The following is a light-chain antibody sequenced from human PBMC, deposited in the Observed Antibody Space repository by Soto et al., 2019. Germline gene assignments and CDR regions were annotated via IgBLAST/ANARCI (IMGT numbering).Light chain of an antibody. V-gene: IGLV2-14*01. Sequence: QSALTQPASVSGSPGQSITISCTGTSSDVGGYHYVSWYQQHPGKAPNLIIFDVSNRPSGVYNRFSGSKSGNSASLTISGLQAEDEADYYCSAYTGRSTPVVFGGGTKLTVL. CDR2: DVS. CDR3: SAYTGRSTPVV. J-gene: IGLJ2*01. CDR1: SSDVGGYHY.